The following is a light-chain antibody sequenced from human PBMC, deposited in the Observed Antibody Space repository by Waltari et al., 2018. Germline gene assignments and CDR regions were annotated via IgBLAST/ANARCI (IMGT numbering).Light chain of an antibody. CDR2: GAS. V-gene: IGKV3-15*01. CDR3: QQYNNWPPVT. J-gene: IGKJ1*01. CDR1: QSVSSN. Sequence: EIVMTQSPATLSVSPGERATLSCRASQSVSSNLAWYQQKPGQAPRLLIYGASTRATGIPARFSGSGSGTEFTLTISSMQSEDFAVYYCQQYNNWPPVTFGQGTKVEIK.